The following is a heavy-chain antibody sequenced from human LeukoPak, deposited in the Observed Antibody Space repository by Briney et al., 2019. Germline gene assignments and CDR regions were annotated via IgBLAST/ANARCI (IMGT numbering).Heavy chain of an antibody. CDR2: ISGSGGST. V-gene: IGHV3-23*01. Sequence: GGSLRLSCAASGFTFSSYAMSWVRQAQGQGLEWVSAISGSGGSTYYADSVKSRFTISRDNSKNTLYLQMNSLRAEDTAVYYCAKDPRVTRSRYFDYWGQGTLVTVSS. D-gene: IGHD2-21*02. CDR1: GFTFSSYA. CDR3: AKDPRVTRSRYFDY. J-gene: IGHJ4*02.